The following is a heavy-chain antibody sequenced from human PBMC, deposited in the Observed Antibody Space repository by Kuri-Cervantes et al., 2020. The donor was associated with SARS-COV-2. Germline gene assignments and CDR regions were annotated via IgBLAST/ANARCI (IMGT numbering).Heavy chain of an antibody. J-gene: IGHJ6*02. CDR3: ARGRVGFLEWLENYYYYGMDV. CDR2: IYYSGST. CDR1: GGSISSYY. Sequence: SETLSLTCTVSGGSISSYYWSWIRQPPGKGLEWMGYIYYSGSTNYNPSLKSRVTISVDTSKNQFSLKLSSVTAADTAVYYCARGRVGFLEWLENYYYYGMDVWGQGTLVTVSS. V-gene: IGHV4-59*01. D-gene: IGHD3-3*02.